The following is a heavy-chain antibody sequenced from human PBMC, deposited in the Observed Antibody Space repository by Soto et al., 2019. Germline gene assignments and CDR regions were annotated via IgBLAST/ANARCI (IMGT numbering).Heavy chain of an antibody. CDR1: GGSISSSSYY. D-gene: IGHD6-19*01. CDR2: IYYSGST. J-gene: IGHJ6*02. CDR3: ARQSPPGIAVAGPLNYYYYSGMDV. Sequence: SETLSLTCTVSGGSISSSSYYWGWIRQPPGKGLEWIGSIYYSGSTYYNPSLKSRVTISVDTSKNQFSLKLSSVTAADTAVYYCARQSPPGIAVAGPLNYYYYSGMDVWGQGTTVTVSS. V-gene: IGHV4-39*01.